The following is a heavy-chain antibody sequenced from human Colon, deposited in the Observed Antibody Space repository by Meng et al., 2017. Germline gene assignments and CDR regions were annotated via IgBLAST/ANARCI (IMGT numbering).Heavy chain of an antibody. Sequence: QVQLVQAGAEVKKPGASVKVSCKASGYEFSRYSISWVRQAPGQGLEWMGWIRAYIGTKNYVQKFQDRVTMTTDTSTSTAYMELRSLTSDDTAVYYCAREKGTGGGDLDAWGQGTLVTVSS. J-gene: IGHJ1*01. CDR2: IRAYIGTK. CDR1: GYEFSRYS. CDR3: AREKGTGGGDLDA. V-gene: IGHV1-18*01. D-gene: IGHD1-14*01.